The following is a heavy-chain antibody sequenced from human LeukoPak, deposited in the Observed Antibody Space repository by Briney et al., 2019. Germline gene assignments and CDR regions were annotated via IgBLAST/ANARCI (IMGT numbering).Heavy chain of an antibody. Sequence: AGTLSLTCAVYGGSFSGYYWSWIRQAPGKGLEWVGEINHSGSTNYKPSLKSRVTISVDTSKTQFSLKLTSVTAADTAVYYCARAVLWFGELLSGYYYMDVWGKGTTVTV. D-gene: IGHD3-10*01. CDR2: INHSGST. V-gene: IGHV4-34*01. J-gene: IGHJ6*03. CDR3: ARAVLWFGELLSGYYYMDV. CDR1: GGSFSGYY.